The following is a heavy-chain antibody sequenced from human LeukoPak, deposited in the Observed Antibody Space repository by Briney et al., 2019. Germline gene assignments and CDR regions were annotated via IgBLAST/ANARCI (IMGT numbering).Heavy chain of an antibody. D-gene: IGHD2-15*01. CDR3: AKGPPEYCSGGSCHSGRNWIDP. J-gene: IGHJ5*02. CDR2: VSVYNGNT. CDR1: GYTFISYA. Sequence: GASVKVSCKASGYTFISYAISWVRQAPGQGLEWMGWVSVYNGNTNYAQKLQGRVTMTTDTSTSTVYMELRSLRYDDTAVYYCAKGPPEYCSGGSCHSGRNWIDPWGQGTLVTVSS. V-gene: IGHV1-18*01.